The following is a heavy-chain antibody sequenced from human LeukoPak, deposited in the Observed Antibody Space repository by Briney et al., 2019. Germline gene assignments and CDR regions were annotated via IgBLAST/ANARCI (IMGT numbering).Heavy chain of an antibody. V-gene: IGHV4-34*01. CDR2: INHSGST. CDR1: GGSFSGYY. J-gene: IGHJ4*02. D-gene: IGHD1-26*01. CDR3: ARKRNGGGWEPLDY. Sequence: SETLSLTCAVYGGSFSGYYWSWIRQPPGKGLEWIGEINHSGSTNYNPSLKSRVTISVDTSKSQFSLKLSSVTAADTAVYYCARKRNGGGWEPLDYWGQGTLVTVSS.